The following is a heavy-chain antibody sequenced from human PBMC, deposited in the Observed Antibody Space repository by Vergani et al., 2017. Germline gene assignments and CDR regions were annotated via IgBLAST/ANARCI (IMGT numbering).Heavy chain of an antibody. CDR3: AKSPMVRGITRWFDP. Sequence: EVQLLESGGGLVQPGGSLRLPCTASGFTFSIYAMSWVRQAPGKGLEWVSSISGSDDSTYYTDSVKGRFTTSRDNSKNTLYLQMNCLRAEDTAVYYCAKSPMVRGITRWFDPWGQGTLVTVSS. D-gene: IGHD3-10*01. V-gene: IGHV3-23*01. CDR1: GFTFSIYA. CDR2: ISGSDDST. J-gene: IGHJ5*02.